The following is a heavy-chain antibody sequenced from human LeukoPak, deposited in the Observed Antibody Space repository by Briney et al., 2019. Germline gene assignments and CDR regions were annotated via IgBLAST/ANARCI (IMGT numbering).Heavy chain of an antibody. D-gene: IGHD3-16*01. Sequence: GGSLRLSCAASGFTFSSYGMSWVRQAPGKGLEWVSAISGSGGSTYYADSVKGRFTISRDNSENTLYLQMNSLRAEDTAVYYCAKDLEGEEDYWGQGTLVTVSS. J-gene: IGHJ4*02. CDR1: GFTFSSYG. CDR2: ISGSGGST. V-gene: IGHV3-23*01. CDR3: AKDLEGEEDY.